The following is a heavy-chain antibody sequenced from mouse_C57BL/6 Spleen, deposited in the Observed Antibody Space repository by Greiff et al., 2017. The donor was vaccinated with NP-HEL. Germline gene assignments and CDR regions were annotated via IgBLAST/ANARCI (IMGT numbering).Heavy chain of an antibody. Sequence: EVQLVESGPGLVKPSQSLSLTCSVTGYSITSGYYWNWIRQFPGNKLEWMGYISYDGSNNYNPSLKNRISITRETSKNQFFLKLNSVTTEDTATYYCAREGTGTDYWGQGTTLTVSS. CDR1: GYSITSGYY. V-gene: IGHV3-6*01. J-gene: IGHJ2*01. D-gene: IGHD4-1*01. CDR2: ISYDGSN. CDR3: AREGTGTDY.